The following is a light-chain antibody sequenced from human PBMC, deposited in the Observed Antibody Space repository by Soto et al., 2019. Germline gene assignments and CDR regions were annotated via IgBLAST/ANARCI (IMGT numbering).Light chain of an antibody. CDR3: QRFGTSPPWT. Sequence: EVVLTQSPGTLSLSRCERATLSCRASQSVSSNNLAWYQQKPGQAPRLLIYGTSIRATGIPDRFSGSGSGTDFTLTITRLEPEDFAVYYCQRFGTSPPWTFGQGTKVDIK. V-gene: IGKV3-20*01. CDR2: GTS. J-gene: IGKJ1*01. CDR1: QSVSSNN.